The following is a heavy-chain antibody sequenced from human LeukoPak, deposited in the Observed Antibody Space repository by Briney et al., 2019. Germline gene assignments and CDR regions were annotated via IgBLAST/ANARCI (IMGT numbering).Heavy chain of an antibody. Sequence: GGSLRLSCSASGFTFSTFPMHWVRQAPGRGLEYVSSISSDGDSTFYADSVKGRFTISRDNSKNTLYLQTSSLRAEDTAVYYCVKRTSNYYYYDYWGRGTLVTVSS. J-gene: IGHJ4*02. CDR3: VKRTSNYYYYDY. V-gene: IGHV3-64D*06. CDR2: ISSDGDST. D-gene: IGHD3-10*01. CDR1: GFTFSTFP.